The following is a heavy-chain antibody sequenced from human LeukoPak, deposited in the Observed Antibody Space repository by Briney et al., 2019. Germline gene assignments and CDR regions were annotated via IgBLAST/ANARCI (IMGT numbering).Heavy chain of an antibody. CDR1: GGSISSGGYS. CDR2: INHSGST. V-gene: IGHV4-34*01. CDR3: ATRRITGTMY. Sequence: SETLSLTCAVSGGSISSGGYSWSWIRQPPGKGLEWIGEINHSGSTNYNPSLKSRVTISVDTSKNQFSLKLSSVTAADTAVYYCATRRITGTMYWGQGTLVTVSS. J-gene: IGHJ4*02. D-gene: IGHD1-20*01.